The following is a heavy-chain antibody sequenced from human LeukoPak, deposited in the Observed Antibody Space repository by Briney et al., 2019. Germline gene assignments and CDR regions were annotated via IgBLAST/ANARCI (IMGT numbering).Heavy chain of an antibody. V-gene: IGHV1-58*02. CDR2: IVVGSGNT. J-gene: IGHJ6*02. CDR1: GFTFTSSA. CDR3: AAGRSPRFYYYYGMDV. Sequence: PVKVSCKASGFTFTSSAMQWVRQARGQRLEWIGWIVVGSGNTNYAQKFQERVTITRDMSTSTAYMELSSLRSEDTAVYYCAAGRSPRFYYYYGMDVWGRGTTVTVSS.